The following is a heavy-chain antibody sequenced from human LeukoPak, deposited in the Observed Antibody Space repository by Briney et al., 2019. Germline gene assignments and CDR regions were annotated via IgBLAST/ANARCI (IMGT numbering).Heavy chain of an antibody. CDR3: ASQTTYGPSNY. CDR1: GFTFSSYS. CDR2: ISSSSSYI. V-gene: IGHV3-21*01. D-gene: IGHD1-14*01. Sequence: GGSLRLSCAASGFTFSSYSMNWVRQAPGKGLEWVSSISSSSSYIYYADSVKGRITISRDNAKNSLYLQMNSLRAEDTAVYYCASQTTYGPSNYWGQGTLVTVSS. J-gene: IGHJ4*02.